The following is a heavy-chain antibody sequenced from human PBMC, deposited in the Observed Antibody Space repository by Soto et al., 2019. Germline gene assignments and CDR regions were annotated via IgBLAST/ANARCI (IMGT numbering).Heavy chain of an antibody. D-gene: IGHD4-4*01. CDR3: ARGYSHYAH. V-gene: IGHV4-61*01. Sequence: SETLSLTCTVSGGSVSRDSNFWIWIRHPPGKGLEWIGYIYYSGPTRYNPSLESRVTISIDSSKNQVSLNPTSVTAADTAVYYCARGYSHYAHWGRGTLVTVSS. J-gene: IGHJ4*02. CDR2: IYYSGPT. CDR1: GGSVSRDSNF.